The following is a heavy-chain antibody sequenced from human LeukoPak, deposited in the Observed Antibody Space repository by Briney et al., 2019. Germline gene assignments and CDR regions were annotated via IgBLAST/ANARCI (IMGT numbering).Heavy chain of an antibody. D-gene: IGHD2-2*01. CDR1: GFTFSSYA. CDR2: ISGSGGST. CDR3: AKKNRKIVVVPAANDLDY. V-gene: IGHV3-23*01. J-gene: IGHJ4*02. Sequence: GRSLRLSCAASGFTFSSYAMSWVRQAPGRGLEWVSAISGSGGSTYYADSVKGRFTISRDNSKNTLYLRMNSLRAEDTAVYYCAKKNRKIVVVPAANDLDYWGQGTLVTVSS.